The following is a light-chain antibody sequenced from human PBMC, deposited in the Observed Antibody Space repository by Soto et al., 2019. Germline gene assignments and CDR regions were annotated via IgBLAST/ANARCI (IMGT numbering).Light chain of an antibody. CDR2: GAS. CDR3: QQYSNWPPT. V-gene: IGKV3-15*01. CDR1: HSVSSD. Sequence: PGERATLSCMASHSVSSDLAWYQQKPGQAPRLLIYGASTRAIGIPARFSGSGSGTEFTLTISSLQSEDFAVYYCQQYSNWPPTFGQGTRLEIK. J-gene: IGKJ5*01.